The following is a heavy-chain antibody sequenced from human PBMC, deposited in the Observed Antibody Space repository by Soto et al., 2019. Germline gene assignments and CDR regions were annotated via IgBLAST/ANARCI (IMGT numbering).Heavy chain of an antibody. CDR3: ARDLYDYVCGSYRYFGGFDY. J-gene: IGHJ4*02. CDR1: GFTFSSYG. V-gene: IGHV3-33*01. Sequence: QVQLVESGGGVVQPGRSLRLSCAASGFTFSSYGMHWVRQAPGKGLEWVAVIWYDGSNKYYADSVKGRFTISRDNSKNTLYLQMNSLRAEDTAVYYCARDLYDYVCGSYRYFGGFDYWGQGTLVTVSS. CDR2: IWYDGSNK. D-gene: IGHD3-16*02.